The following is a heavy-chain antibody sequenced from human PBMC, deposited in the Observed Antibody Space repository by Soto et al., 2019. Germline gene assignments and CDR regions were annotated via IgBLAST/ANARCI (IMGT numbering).Heavy chain of an antibody. CDR1: GFTFSSYS. D-gene: IGHD6-13*01. CDR2: TSVSGGST. J-gene: IGHJ4*02. Sequence: GGSLRLSCAASGFTFSSYSMSLVRQAPGKGLECVSGTSVSGGSTYYADSVKGRFTISRDNSKNTLYLQMDSLRGEDTAVYYCAKTAGYSNSWYVNWGQGALVTVSS. CDR3: AKTAGYSNSWYVN. V-gene: IGHV3-23*01.